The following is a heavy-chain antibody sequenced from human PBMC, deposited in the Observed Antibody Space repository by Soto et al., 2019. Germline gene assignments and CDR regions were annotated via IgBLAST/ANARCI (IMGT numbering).Heavy chain of an antibody. Sequence: PGGSLRLSCAASGFTFTDYAMHWVRQAPGKGLEWVAVISYNGNNKNYADSVKGRFTISRDNTKNTLDLQMNSLRVEDTAVYYCAQDTYYYDSSGYYVFDYWGQGTLVTVSS. CDR3: AQDTYYYDSSGYYVFDY. CDR2: ISYNGNNK. V-gene: IGHV3-30*04. J-gene: IGHJ4*02. CDR1: GFTFTDYA. D-gene: IGHD3-22*01.